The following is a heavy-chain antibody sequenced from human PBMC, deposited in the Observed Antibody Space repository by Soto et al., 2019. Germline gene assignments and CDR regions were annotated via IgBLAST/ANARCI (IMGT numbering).Heavy chain of an antibody. J-gene: IGHJ3*02. CDR1: GFTFDDYA. V-gene: IGHV3-9*01. CDR3: AKGHLRPNGAFDI. D-gene: IGHD3-3*01. CDR2: IRWISGSI. Sequence: EVQLVESGGGLVQPGRSLRLSCAASGFTFDDYAMHWVRQAPGKGLEWVSGIRWISGSIGYADSVKGRFTISRDNAKNSLYLRMNRLRAEDKALYYCAKGHLRPNGAFDIWGQGTMVTVSS.